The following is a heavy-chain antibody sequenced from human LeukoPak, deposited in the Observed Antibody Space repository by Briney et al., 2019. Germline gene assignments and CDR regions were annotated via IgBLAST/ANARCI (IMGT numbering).Heavy chain of an antibody. CDR1: GYTFTSYD. CDR2: MNPNSGNT. V-gene: IGHV1-8*01. CDR3: ARVRARESGSYQDLHAFDI. Sequence: ASVKVSCKASGYTFTSYDINWVRQATGQGLEWMGWMNPNSGNTGYAQKFQGRVTMTRNTSISTAYMELRSLRSDDTAVYYCARVRARESGSYQDLHAFDIWGQGTMVTVSS. J-gene: IGHJ3*02. D-gene: IGHD1-26*01.